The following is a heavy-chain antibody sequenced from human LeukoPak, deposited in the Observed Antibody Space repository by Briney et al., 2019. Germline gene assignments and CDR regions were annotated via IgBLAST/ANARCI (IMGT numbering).Heavy chain of an antibody. D-gene: IGHD5-18*01. V-gene: IGHV4-34*01. CDR1: GGSFSGYY. Sequence: PSETLSLTCAVYGGSFSGYYWSWIRQPPGKGLEWIGEIDHSGSTNYNPSLKSRVTISVDTSKNQFSLKLSSVTAADTAVYYCAALPGGHSYGPNDAFDIWGQGTMVTVSS. CDR2: IDHSGST. CDR3: AALPGGHSYGPNDAFDI. J-gene: IGHJ3*02.